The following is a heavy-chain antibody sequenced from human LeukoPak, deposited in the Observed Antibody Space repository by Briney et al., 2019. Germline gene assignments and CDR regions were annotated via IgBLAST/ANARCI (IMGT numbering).Heavy chain of an antibody. CDR2: VRNKASGGAT. V-gene: IGHV3-49*04. D-gene: IGHD2-15*01. CDR3: SRANSWSFNS. Sequence: PGGSLSLSCATSGLNFGDYAMTWARHAPGEGLECVGIVRNKASGGATAYAASVKDRFTISRDDSTTIAYLQLHSLQTECTAVYYWSRANSWSFNSWGQGTLVTVSS. J-gene: IGHJ4*02. CDR1: GLNFGDYA.